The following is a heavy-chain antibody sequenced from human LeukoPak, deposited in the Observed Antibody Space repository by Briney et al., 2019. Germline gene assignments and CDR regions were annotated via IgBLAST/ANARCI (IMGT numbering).Heavy chain of an antibody. CDR1: GYTFTSYG. D-gene: IGHD6-13*01. CDR2: INPNSGGT. J-gene: IGHJ5*02. V-gene: IGHV1-2*02. Sequence: ASVKVSCKASGYTFTSYGISWVRQAPGQGLEWMGWINPNSGGTNYAQKFQGRVTMTRDTSISTAYMELSRLRSDDTAVYYCAREVAAAGTLNLNWFDPWGQGTLVTVSS. CDR3: AREVAAAGTLNLNWFDP.